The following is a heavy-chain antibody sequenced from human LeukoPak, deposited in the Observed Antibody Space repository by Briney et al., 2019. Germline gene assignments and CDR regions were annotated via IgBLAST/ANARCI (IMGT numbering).Heavy chain of an antibody. CDR1: GGSISSTSYF. J-gene: IGHJ2*01. CDR3: ARLQYGSGRVRFLDL. Sequence: TSETLSLTCTVSGGSISSTSYFWGCIRQPPGKGLEWIGTIYYTGSTYYNPSLKSRLTISVETSKNHFPLKLSSVTAADTAVYYCARLQYGSGRVRFLDLWGRGTLVTVSS. V-gene: IGHV4-39*02. CDR2: IYYTGST. D-gene: IGHD3-10*01.